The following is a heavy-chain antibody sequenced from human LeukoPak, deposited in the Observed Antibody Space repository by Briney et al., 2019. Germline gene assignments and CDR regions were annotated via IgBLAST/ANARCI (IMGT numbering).Heavy chain of an antibody. J-gene: IGHJ1*01. D-gene: IGHD6-19*01. Sequence: HGESLKISCKGSGNSFNSYWIGWVRQMPGKGLEWVGIIYPGDSDTRYSPSFQGPVTISADKSTSTAYLQCSSLKASDTAMYYCASIAVAGTVAEYFQHWGQGTLVTVSS. CDR1: GNSFNSYW. CDR2: IYPGDSDT. CDR3: ASIAVAGTVAEYFQH. V-gene: IGHV5-51*01.